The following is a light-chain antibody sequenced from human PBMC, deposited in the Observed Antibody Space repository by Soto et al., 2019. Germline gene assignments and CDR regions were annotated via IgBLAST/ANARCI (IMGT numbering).Light chain of an antibody. J-gene: IGLJ2*01. CDR1: SSNIGSNT. Sequence: SVLTQPPSASGTPGQMVTISCSGSSSNIGSNTVNWYQQLPGTAPKLLIYSNNQRPSGVPDRFSGSKSGTSASLAISGLQSEDEADYYCAAWDDSLNGVVFGGGTQLTVL. CDR2: SNN. CDR3: AAWDDSLNGVV. V-gene: IGLV1-44*01.